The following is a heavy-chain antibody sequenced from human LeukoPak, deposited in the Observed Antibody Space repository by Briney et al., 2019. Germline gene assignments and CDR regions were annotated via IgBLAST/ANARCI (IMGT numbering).Heavy chain of an antibody. CDR2: FDPEDGET. D-gene: IGHD3-16*02. J-gene: IGHJ4*02. CDR1: GYTLTELS. Sequence: ASVKVSCKVSGYTLTELSMHWVRQAPGKGLEWMGGFDPEDGETIYAQKFQGRVTMTEDTSTDTAYMELSSLRSEDTAVYYCATYDYAWGSYRYSPSYFDYWGQGTLVTVSS. V-gene: IGHV1-24*01. CDR3: ATYDYAWGSYRYSPSYFDY.